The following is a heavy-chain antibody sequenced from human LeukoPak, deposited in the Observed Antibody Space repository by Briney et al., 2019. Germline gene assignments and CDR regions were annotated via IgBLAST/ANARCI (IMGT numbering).Heavy chain of an antibody. V-gene: IGHV3-7*01. Sequence: PGGSLRLSCAASGFTFSSYWMSWVRQAPGKGLEWVANIKQDGSEKYYVDSVKGRFTISRDNAKNSLYLRMNSLRAEDTAVYYCARVWAEDYYYYYGMDVWGQGTTVTVSS. J-gene: IGHJ6*02. D-gene: IGHD3-10*01. CDR1: GFTFSSYW. CDR3: ARVWAEDYYYYYGMDV. CDR2: IKQDGSEK.